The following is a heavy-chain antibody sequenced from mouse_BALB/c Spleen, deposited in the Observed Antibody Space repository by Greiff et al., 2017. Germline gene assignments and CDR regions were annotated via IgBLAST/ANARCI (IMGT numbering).Heavy chain of an antibody. Sequence: EVKVVESGGGLVKPGGSLKLSCAASGFTFSSYTMSWVRQTPEKRLEWVATISSGGGNTYYPDSVKGRFTISRDNAKNNLYLQMSSLRSEDTALYYCARYRGNSYAMDYWGQGTSVTVSS. D-gene: IGHD2-1*01. J-gene: IGHJ4*01. V-gene: IGHV5-9*03. CDR2: ISSGGGNT. CDR1: GFTFSSYT. CDR3: ARYRGNSYAMDY.